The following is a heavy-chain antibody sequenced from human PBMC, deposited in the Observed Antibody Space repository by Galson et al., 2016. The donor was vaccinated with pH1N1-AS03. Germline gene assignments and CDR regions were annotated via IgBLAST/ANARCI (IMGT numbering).Heavy chain of an antibody. CDR2: MNPDSGNT. V-gene: IGHV1-8*03. D-gene: IGHD2-15*01. Sequence: SVKVSCKASGYTFTTYDINWVRQAPGQGLEWMGWMNPDSGNTGYAPSFQGRVTITRDTSISTAYMELSSLRSEDTAVYYCARGVVDCSGPACSGSLRFDPWGQGTTVTVSS. CDR1: GYTFTTYD. CDR3: ARGVVDCSGPACSGSLRFDP. J-gene: IGHJ5*02.